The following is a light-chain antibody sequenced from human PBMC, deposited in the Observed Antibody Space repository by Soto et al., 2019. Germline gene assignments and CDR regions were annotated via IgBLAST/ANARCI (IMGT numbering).Light chain of an antibody. CDR2: AAS. CDR3: QQSYITPWT. V-gene: IGKV1-39*01. Sequence: DLQMTQSPSSLSASVGDRVTITCRASQSISTYLNWYQQKPGKAPKVLIYAASTLQSGVPSRFSGSGSGTDFTLTISSLQPEDFATYYCQQSYITPWTFGQGTKVEIK. J-gene: IGKJ1*01. CDR1: QSISTY.